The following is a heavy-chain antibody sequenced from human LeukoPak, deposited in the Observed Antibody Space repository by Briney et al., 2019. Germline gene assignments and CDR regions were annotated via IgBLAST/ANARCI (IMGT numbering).Heavy chain of an antibody. CDR3: ARLVRYCSSNSCYPFDY. CDR2: EFYSGGT. Sequence: SETLSLTCTVSGGSISSSIHYWGWIRQPPGQGLEWIGTEFYSGGTYYSPSLKSRVIISIDTSKNQFSLRLNSVTAADTAVYYCARLVRYCSSNSCYPFDYWGQGTLVTVSS. D-gene: IGHD2-2*01. CDR1: GGSISSSIHY. J-gene: IGHJ4*02. V-gene: IGHV4-39*01.